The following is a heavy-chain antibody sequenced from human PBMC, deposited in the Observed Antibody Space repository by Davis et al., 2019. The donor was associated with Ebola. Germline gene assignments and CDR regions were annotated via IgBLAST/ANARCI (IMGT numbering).Heavy chain of an antibody. V-gene: IGHV3-74*03. D-gene: IGHD1-26*01. CDR2: INRDGSTT. CDR3: ATLPGYY. J-gene: IGHJ4*02. Sequence: GESLKISCAASGFTFSSYWMHWVRQAPGKGLVWVSCINRDGSTTTYADSVKGRFTISRDNAKNTLYLQVNNLRVEDTAVYYCATLPGYYWGKGTLVTVSS. CDR1: GFTFSSYW.